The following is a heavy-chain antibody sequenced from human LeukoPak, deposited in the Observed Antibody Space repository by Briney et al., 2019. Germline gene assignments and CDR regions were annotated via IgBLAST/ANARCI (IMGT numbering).Heavy chain of an antibody. J-gene: IGHJ5*02. D-gene: IGHD2-8*01. CDR2: IYYSGST. CDR1: GGSVSSGSYY. V-gene: IGHV4-61*01. CDR3: ARELRWRMLFVWFDP. Sequence: TTSETLSLTCTVSGGSVSSGSYYWSWIRQPPGKGLEWIGYIYYSGSTNYNPSLKSRVTISVDTSKNQFSLKLSSVTAADTAVYYCARELRWRMLFVWFDPWGQGTLVTVSS.